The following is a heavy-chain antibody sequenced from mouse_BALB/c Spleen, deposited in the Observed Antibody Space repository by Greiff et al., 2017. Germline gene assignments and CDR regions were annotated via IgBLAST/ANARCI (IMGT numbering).Heavy chain of an antibody. V-gene: IGHV1-15*01. Sequence: QVHVKQSGAELVRPGASVTLSCKASGYTFTDYEMHWVKQTPVHGLEWIGAIDPETGGTAYNQKFKGKATLTADKSSSTAYMELRSLTSEDSAVYYCTRGITGAMDYWGQGTSVTVSS. CDR2: IDPETGGT. J-gene: IGHJ4*01. CDR3: TRGITGAMDY. D-gene: IGHD2-4*01. CDR1: GYTFTDYE.